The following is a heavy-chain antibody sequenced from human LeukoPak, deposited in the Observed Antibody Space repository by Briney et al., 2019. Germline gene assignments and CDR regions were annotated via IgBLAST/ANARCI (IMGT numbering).Heavy chain of an antibody. V-gene: IGHV4-4*07. J-gene: IGHJ6*03. CDR2: IYTSGST. D-gene: IGHD4-23*01. Sequence: SETLSLTCTVSGGSISSYYWSWIRQPAGKGLEWIERIYTSGSTNYNPSLKSRVTMSVDTSKNQFSLKLSSVTAADTAVYYCARAHFYGGNKDYYYMDVWGKGTTVTVSS. CDR1: GGSISSYY. CDR3: ARAHFYGGNKDYYYMDV.